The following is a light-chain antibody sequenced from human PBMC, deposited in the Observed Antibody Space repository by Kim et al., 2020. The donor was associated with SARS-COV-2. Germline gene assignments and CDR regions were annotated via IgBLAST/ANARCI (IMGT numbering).Light chain of an antibody. CDR1: QSVSSSY. Sequence: LSPGERATLSCRASQSVSSSYLAWYQQKPGQAPRLLIYGASSRATGIPDRFSGSGSGTDFTLTISRLEPEDFAVYYCQQYGSSSLTFGGGTKLEI. V-gene: IGKV3-20*01. CDR3: QQYGSSSLT. J-gene: IGKJ4*01. CDR2: GAS.